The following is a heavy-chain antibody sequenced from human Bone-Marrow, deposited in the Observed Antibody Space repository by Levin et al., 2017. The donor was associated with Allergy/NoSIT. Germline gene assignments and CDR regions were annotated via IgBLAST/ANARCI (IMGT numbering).Heavy chain of an antibody. Sequence: QSGGSLRLSCAVSGFTFSSYGMHWVRQAPGKGLEWVAVIWYDGSDKYYVDSVKGRFTISRDNSKKTLYLQMNSLRAEDTAVYYCAKAVAGTGTPHLWGQGTLVTVSS. CDR3: AKAVAGTGTPHL. D-gene: IGHD6-19*01. CDR1: GFTFSSYG. V-gene: IGHV3-33*06. J-gene: IGHJ4*02. CDR2: IWYDGSDK.